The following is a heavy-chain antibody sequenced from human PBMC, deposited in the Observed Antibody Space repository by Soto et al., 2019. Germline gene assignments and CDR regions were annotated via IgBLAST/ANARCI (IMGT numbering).Heavy chain of an antibody. CDR3: ALWPGAISDAYGPLDY. CDR2: ISGSGART. CDR1: GLTFSSHV. Sequence: PGGSLRLSCGVSGLTFSSHVMNWVRQAPGQGLEWVSGISGSGARTDYRQSVKGRFTISRDNSKSTLFLQMDSLRAEDTAIYYCALWPGAISDAYGPLDYWGHGTLVTVSS. J-gene: IGHJ4*01. D-gene: IGHD2-21*01. V-gene: IGHV3-23*01.